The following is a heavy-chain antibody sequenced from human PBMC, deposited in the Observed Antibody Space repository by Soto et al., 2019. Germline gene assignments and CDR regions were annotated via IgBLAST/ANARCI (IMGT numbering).Heavy chain of an antibody. Sequence: GGSLRLSCAASGFTFSSYAMSWVRQAPGEGLEWVSGISGNGGSTYYTDSVKGRFTLSRDTSKKTMYLQMNSLNAEDTAVYYCAKDISDYDLWTGRFVYFDSWGQGTLVTVSS. J-gene: IGHJ4*02. CDR2: ISGNGGST. CDR1: GFTFSSYA. D-gene: IGHD3-3*01. V-gene: IGHV3-23*01. CDR3: AKDISDYDLWTGRFVYFDS.